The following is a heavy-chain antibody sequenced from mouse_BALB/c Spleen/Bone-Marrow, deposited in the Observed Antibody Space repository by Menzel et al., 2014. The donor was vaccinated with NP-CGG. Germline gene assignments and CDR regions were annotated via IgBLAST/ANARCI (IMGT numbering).Heavy chain of an antibody. CDR1: GYTFTDYE. D-gene: IGHD3-2*01. Sequence: QVQLKESGAELVRPGASVTLSCKASGYTFTDYEMHWLKQTPVHGLEWIGAIDPETGGTAYNQKFKGRATLTTDKSSSTAYMELRSLTSEDSAVYYCTRLDGSGYGAYWGQGTLVTVSA. CDR2: IDPETGGT. CDR3: TRLDGSGYGAY. V-gene: IGHV1-15*01. J-gene: IGHJ3*01.